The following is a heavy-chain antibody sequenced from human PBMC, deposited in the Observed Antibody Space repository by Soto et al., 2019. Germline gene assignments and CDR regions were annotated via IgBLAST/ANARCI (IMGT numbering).Heavy chain of an antibody. CDR2: ISWNSGSI. V-gene: IGHV3-9*01. CDR1: GFTFDDYA. D-gene: IGHD4-17*01. Sequence: EVQLVESGGGLVQPGRSLRLSCAASGFTFDDYAMHWVRQAPGKGLEWVSGISWNSGSIGYADSVKGRFTISRDNAKNSLYLQMKSLRAEDTALYYCAKDILHGDYGDYVGAFDIWGQGTMVTVSS. CDR3: AKDILHGDYGDYVGAFDI. J-gene: IGHJ3*02.